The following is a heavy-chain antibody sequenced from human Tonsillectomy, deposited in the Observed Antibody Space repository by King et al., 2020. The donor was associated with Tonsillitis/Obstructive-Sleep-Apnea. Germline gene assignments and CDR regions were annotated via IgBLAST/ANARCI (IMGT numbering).Heavy chain of an antibody. J-gene: IGHJ2*01. CDR3: AKVGKSWCFDL. CDR1: GFTFSSYA. CDR2: ISGSGGGT. V-gene: IGHV3-23*04. Sequence: VQVVEAGGGLVQPGGALRLSCAASGFTFSSYAMRWVRQAPGEGLEWVSAISGSGGGTYYADSVNGRCTISRENSKNTLFLQMNSLRAEGTAVYYCAKVGKSWCFDLWGRGTLVTVSS. D-gene: IGHD3-3*01.